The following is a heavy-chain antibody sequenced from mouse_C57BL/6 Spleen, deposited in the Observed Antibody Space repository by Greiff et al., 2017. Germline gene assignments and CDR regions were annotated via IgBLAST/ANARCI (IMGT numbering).Heavy chain of an antibody. CDR3: SRRNYPYDYFDY. CDR2: IYPGSGST. J-gene: IGHJ2*01. D-gene: IGHD1-1*02. V-gene: IGHV1-55*01. Sequence: QVQLQQPGAELVKPGASVKMSCKASGYTFTSYWIPWVKQRPGQGLEWIGDIYPGSGSTNYNEKFKSKATLTVDTSSSTAYMQLSSLTSEDSAVYYCSRRNYPYDYFDYWGQGTTLTVSS. CDR1: GYTFTSYW.